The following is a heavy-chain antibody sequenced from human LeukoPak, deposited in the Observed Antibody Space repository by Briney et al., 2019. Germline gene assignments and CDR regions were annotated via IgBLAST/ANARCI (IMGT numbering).Heavy chain of an antibody. CDR1: GFSFSAYG. Sequence: GGSLRLSCVASGFSFSAYGMSWVRQAPGKGLEWVSAISGSGGTTLYADSVKGRFTISRDNLKLPLFLQMTSLTADDTAVYYCTKEGRLNWGQGTLVTVSS. J-gene: IGHJ4*02. CDR3: TKEGRLN. CDR2: ISGSGGTT. D-gene: IGHD3-16*01. V-gene: IGHV3-23*01.